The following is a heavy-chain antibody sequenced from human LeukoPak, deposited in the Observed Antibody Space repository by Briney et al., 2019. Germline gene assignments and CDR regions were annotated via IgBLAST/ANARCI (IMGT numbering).Heavy chain of an antibody. CDR3: ARVGDGTSSHYGMDV. J-gene: IGHJ6*02. D-gene: IGHD2-2*01. CDR1: GGSFSGYY. V-gene: IGHV4-34*01. Sequence: PSETLSLTCAVYGGSFSGYYWSWIRQPPGKGLEWIGEINHSGSTNYNPSLKSRVTISVDTSKNQFSLKLSSVTAADTAVYYCARVGDGTSSHYGMDVWGQGTTVTVSS. CDR2: INHSGST.